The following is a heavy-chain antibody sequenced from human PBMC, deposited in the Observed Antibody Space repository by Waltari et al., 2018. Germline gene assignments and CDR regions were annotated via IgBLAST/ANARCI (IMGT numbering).Heavy chain of an antibody. CDR1: GITLSDHY. V-gene: IGHV3-72*01. D-gene: IGHD3-22*01. J-gene: IGHJ4*02. Sequence: EVQLVESGGGLVQPGGSLRLSCAGSGITLSDHYMGWIRQAPGKGLEWIGRSRDKVNRYTTEYAASVKGRFTISRDDSKNSLYLQMNSLKTEDTAVYFCVRDHYYYDSSGYYRIFDSWGQGTLVTVSS. CDR3: VRDHYYYDSSGYYRIFDS. CDR2: SRDKVNRYTT.